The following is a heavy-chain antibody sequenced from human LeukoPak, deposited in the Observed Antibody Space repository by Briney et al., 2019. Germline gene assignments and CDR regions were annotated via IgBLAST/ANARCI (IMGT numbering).Heavy chain of an antibody. D-gene: IGHD3-22*01. CDR2: IYTSGST. Sequence: SETLSFTCSVSGGSISRYYWSWIRQPAGKGLEWIGRIYTSGSTNYNPSLKSRVTMSVDPSKNQFSLKLSSVTAADTAVYYCARDRYYYDSSGDYFDYWGQGTLVTVSS. J-gene: IGHJ4*02. CDR1: GGSISRYY. CDR3: ARDRYYYDSSGDYFDY. V-gene: IGHV4-4*07.